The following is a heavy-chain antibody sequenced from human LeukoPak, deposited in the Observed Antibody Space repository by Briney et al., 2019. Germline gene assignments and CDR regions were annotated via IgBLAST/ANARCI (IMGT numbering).Heavy chain of an antibody. J-gene: IGHJ3*02. V-gene: IGHV4-59*01. CDR1: GGSISSYY. Sequence: PSETLSLTCTVSGGSISSYYWSWIRQPPGKGLEWIGYINYSGSTNYNPSLKSRVTISVDTSKNQFSLKLSSVTAADTAVYYCARDSIVGDRYAFDIWGQGTMVTVSS. CDR2: INYSGST. D-gene: IGHD1-26*01. CDR3: ARDSIVGDRYAFDI.